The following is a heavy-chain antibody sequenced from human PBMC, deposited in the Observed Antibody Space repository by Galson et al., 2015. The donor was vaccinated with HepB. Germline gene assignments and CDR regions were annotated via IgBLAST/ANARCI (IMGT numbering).Heavy chain of an antibody. CDR2: IRYDGSKG. Sequence: SLRLSCAASGFTFSNFAMHWVRQAPGKGLEWVAFIRYDGSKGHYADSVKGRFTISRDNSKNTLYLQMNSLRREDTAVYYCVTRHYYDTSAYYHDEYFQYRGQGTLVTVSA. D-gene: IGHD3-22*01. V-gene: IGHV3-30*02. J-gene: IGHJ1*01. CDR1: GFTFSNFA. CDR3: VTRHYYDTSAYYHDEYFQY.